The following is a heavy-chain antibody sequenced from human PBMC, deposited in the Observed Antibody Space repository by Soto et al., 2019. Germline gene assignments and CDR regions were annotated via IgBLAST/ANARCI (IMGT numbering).Heavy chain of an antibody. Sequence: GASVKVSCKASGYTFTSYDINWVRQATGQGLEWMGWMNPNSGNTGYAQKFQGRVTMTRNTSISTAYMELSSLRSEDTAVYYCARVPRIVVVPAAIGENYWGQGTLVTVSS. CDR3: ARVPRIVVVPAAIGENY. D-gene: IGHD2-2*01. V-gene: IGHV1-8*01. J-gene: IGHJ4*02. CDR2: MNPNSGNT. CDR1: GYTFTSYD.